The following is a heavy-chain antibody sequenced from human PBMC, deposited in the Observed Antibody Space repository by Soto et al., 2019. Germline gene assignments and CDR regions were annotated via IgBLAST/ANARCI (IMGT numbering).Heavy chain of an antibody. J-gene: IGHJ6*02. CDR2: IWYDGSNK. CDR1: GFTFSSYG. Sequence: QVQLVESGGGVVQPGRSLRLSCAASGFTFSSYGMHWIRQAPGKGLEWVAVIWYDGSNKYYADSVKGRFTISRDNSKNTLYLQMNSLRAEDTAVYYCARDNYGMDVWGQGTTVTVSS. V-gene: IGHV3-33*01. CDR3: ARDNYGMDV.